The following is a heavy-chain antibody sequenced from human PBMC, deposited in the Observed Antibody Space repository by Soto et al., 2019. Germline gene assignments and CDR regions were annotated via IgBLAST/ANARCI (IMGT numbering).Heavy chain of an antibody. J-gene: IGHJ4*02. CDR1: SSSSYY. D-gene: IGHD6-6*01. V-gene: IGHV5-51*01. CDR3: ARLANLPEYSSSDY. Sequence: SSSSYYWGWIRQPPGKGLEWIGIIYPGDSDTRYSPSFQGQVTISADKSISTAYLQWSSLKASDTAVYYCARLANLPEYSSSDYWGQGTLVTVSS. CDR2: IYPGDSDT.